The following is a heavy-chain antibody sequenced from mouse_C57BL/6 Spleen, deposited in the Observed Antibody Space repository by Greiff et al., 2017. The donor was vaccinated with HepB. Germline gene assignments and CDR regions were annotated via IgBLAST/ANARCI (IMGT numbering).Heavy chain of an antibody. V-gene: IGHV5-4*01. D-gene: IGHD1-1*01. CDR3: ARVGGLLRYFDY. Sequence: EVHLVESGGGLVKPGGSLKLSCAASGFTFSSYAMSWVRQTPEKRLEWVATISDGGSYTYYPDNVKGRFTISRDNAKNNLYLQMSHLKSEDTAMYYCARVGGLLRYFDYWGQGTTLTVSS. J-gene: IGHJ2*01. CDR1: GFTFSSYA. CDR2: ISDGGSYT.